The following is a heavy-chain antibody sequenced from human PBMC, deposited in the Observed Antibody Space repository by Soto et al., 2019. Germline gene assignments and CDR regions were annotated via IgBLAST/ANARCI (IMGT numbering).Heavy chain of an antibody. CDR1: GFSVSSGSYY. D-gene: IGHD6-13*01. CDR3: ARSTYSSSWYWFDP. J-gene: IGHJ5*02. Sequence: ASETLSLTCTVSGFSVSSGSYYWSRIRQPPGKGLEWIGNIFYSGSTNYNPSLKSRVTISVDTSTNQFSLKLSSVTAADTVVYYCARSTYSSSWYWFDPWGQGTLVTVSS. CDR2: IFYSGST. V-gene: IGHV4-61*01.